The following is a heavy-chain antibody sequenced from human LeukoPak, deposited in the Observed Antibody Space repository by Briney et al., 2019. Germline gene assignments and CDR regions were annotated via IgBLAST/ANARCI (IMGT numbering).Heavy chain of an antibody. Sequence: GASVKVSCKASGYTFTSYAISWVRQAPGQGLEWMGWISGYNGNTNYAQKLQGRVTMTTDTSTSTAYMELRSLRSEDTAVYYCARAGINYGSGSIDYWGQGTLVTVSS. J-gene: IGHJ4*02. CDR2: ISGYNGNT. V-gene: IGHV1-18*01. CDR3: ARAGINYGSGSIDY. D-gene: IGHD3-10*01. CDR1: GYTFTSYA.